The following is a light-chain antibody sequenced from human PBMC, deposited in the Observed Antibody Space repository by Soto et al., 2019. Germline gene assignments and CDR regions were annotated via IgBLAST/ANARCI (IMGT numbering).Light chain of an antibody. Sequence: AIRMTQSPYSLSASTGDRVTITCRASQGISSYLAWYQQKPGKAPKLLIYAASTLQRGVPSRFSGSGSGTDFTLTISCLQSEDLATYYCQQYYSYPPTFGQGTKLEIK. J-gene: IGKJ2*01. V-gene: IGKV1-8*01. CDR2: AAS. CDR3: QQYYSYPPT. CDR1: QGISSY.